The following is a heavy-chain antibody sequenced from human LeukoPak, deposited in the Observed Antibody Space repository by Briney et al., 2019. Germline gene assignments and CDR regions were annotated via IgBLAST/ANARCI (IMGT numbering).Heavy chain of an antibody. CDR2: IRSKAYGGTT. CDR1: GFTFGDYA. CDR3: TTYATGRGAFDM. J-gene: IGHJ3*02. Sequence: GRSLRLSCAASGFTFGDYALGWVRQAPGKGLEWVAFIRSKAYGGTTEYAASVKGRFTISRDDSKTIACLQMNSLKTEDTAVYYCTTYATGRGAFDMWGQGTTVTVSS. V-gene: IGHV3-49*04. D-gene: IGHD3-10*01.